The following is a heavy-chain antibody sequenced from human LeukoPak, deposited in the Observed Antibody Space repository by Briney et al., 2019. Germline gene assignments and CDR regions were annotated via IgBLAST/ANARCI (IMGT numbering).Heavy chain of an antibody. CDR3: AREIGGFDY. CDR2: ISYDGSNK. V-gene: IGHV3-30-3*01. D-gene: IGHD1-26*01. J-gene: IGHJ4*02. CDR1: GFTFSSYA. Sequence: GGSLRLSCAASGFTFSSYAMHWARQAPGKGLEWVAVISYDGSNKYYADSVKGRFTISRDNSKNTLYLQMNSLRAEDTAVYYCAREIGGFDYWGQGTLVTVSS.